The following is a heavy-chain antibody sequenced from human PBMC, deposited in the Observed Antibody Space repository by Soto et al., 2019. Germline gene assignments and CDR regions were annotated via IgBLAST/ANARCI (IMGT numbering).Heavy chain of an antibody. J-gene: IGHJ4*02. D-gene: IGHD6-13*01. Sequence: PSETLSLTCTASGGSISSYYWSWIRQPPGKGLEWIGSIYYSGSTYYNPSLKSRVTISVDTSKNQFSLKLNSVTAADTAVYYCASRHSSPYFEYWGQGTLVTVSS. CDR2: IYYSGST. V-gene: IGHV4-30-4*01. CDR1: GGSISSYY. CDR3: ASRHSSPYFEY.